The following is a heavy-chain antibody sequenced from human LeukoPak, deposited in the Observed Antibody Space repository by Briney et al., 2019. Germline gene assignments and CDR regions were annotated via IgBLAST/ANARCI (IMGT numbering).Heavy chain of an antibody. CDR1: GGSFSGYY. J-gene: IGHJ3*02. CDR2: INHSGST. D-gene: IGHD3-10*02. CDR3: ARTTMFHAFDI. V-gene: IGHV4-34*01. Sequence: PSETLSLTCAVYGGSFSGYYWSWIRQPPGKGLEWIGEINHSGSTNYNPSLKSRVTISVDTSKNQFSLKLSSVTAADTAVYYCARTTMFHAFDIWGQGTMVTVSS.